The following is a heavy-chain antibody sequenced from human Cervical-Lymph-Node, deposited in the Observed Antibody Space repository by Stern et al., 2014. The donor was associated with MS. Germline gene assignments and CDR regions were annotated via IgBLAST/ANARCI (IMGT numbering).Heavy chain of an antibody. CDR3: AAASRYDALDL. CDR2: YDLEEGNT. Sequence: QVQLVQSGAEVKKPGASLKVSCKVSGYTLTDLSMHWVRQAPGKGLEWLGGYDLEEGNTVYAKSFQGTVTMTEDTSTDTAYMELSSLPSEDTAVYHCAAASRYDALDLWGQGTVVTVSS. J-gene: IGHJ3*01. D-gene: IGHD1-14*01. CDR1: GYTLTDLS. V-gene: IGHV1-24*01.